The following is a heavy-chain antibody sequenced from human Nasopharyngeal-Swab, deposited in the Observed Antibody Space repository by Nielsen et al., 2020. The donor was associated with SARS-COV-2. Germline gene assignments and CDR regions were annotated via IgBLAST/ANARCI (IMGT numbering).Heavy chain of an antibody. CDR2: ISGSGGST. J-gene: IGHJ3*02. CDR3: AKTLSDYGDYVDAFDI. Sequence: GGSLRLSCAASGFTFSSYAMSWVRQAPGKGLEWVSAISGSGGSTYYADPVKGRFTISRDNSKNTLYLQMNSLRAEDTAVYYCAKTLSDYGDYVDAFDIWGQGTMVTVSS. CDR1: GFTFSSYA. V-gene: IGHV3-23*01. D-gene: IGHD4-17*01.